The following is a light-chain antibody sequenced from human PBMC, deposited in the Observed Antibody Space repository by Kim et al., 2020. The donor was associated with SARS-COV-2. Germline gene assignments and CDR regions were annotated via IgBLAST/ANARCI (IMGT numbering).Light chain of an antibody. V-gene: IGLV3-21*04. CDR1: NIGSKS. CDR3: QVWDSSSDHPWV. Sequence: GKTARITCGGNNIGSKSGHWYQQKPGQAPVLVIYYDSDRPSGIPERLSGSNSGNTATLTISRVEAGDEADYYCQVWDSSSDHPWVFGGGTQLTVL. J-gene: IGLJ2*01. CDR2: YDS.